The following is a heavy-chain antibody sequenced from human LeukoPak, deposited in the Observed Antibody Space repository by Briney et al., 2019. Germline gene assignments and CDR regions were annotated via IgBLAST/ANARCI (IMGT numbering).Heavy chain of an antibody. CDR1: GGSISSSTYY. V-gene: IGHV4-39*07. D-gene: IGHD3-3*01. J-gene: IGHJ4*02. Sequence: SETLSLTCTVSGGSISSSTYYWGWIRQPPGKGLEWIGSIYYSESTYYNPSLKSRVTISVDTSKNQFSLELSSVTAADTAVYYCARLNAHVNFGVVIINYFDYWGQGTLVTVSS. CDR3: ARLNAHVNFGVVIINYFDY. CDR2: IYYSEST.